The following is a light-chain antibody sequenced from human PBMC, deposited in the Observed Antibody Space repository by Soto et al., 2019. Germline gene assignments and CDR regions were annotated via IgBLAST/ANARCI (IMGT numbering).Light chain of an antibody. CDR2: EVS. Sequence: QSVLTQPASVSGSPGQSITISCTGASTDFGGYNYVSWYQHHPGKAPKLMIYEVSNRPSGVSNRFSGSKSGNAASLTISGLQAEDEADYYCSSYTSSNTWVFGGGTKLTVL. V-gene: IGLV2-14*01. CDR3: SSYTSSNTWV. J-gene: IGLJ3*02. CDR1: STDFGGYNY.